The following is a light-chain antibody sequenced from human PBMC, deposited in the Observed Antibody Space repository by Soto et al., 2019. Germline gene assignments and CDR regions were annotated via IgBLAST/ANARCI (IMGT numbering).Light chain of an antibody. V-gene: IGKV1-5*03. Sequence: DIQSTQPPSSLSGSVGDRGTITCRASQTISSWLAWYQQKPGKAPKPLIYKASTLKSGVPSRFSGSGSGTDFTLTISSLQPEDFATYYCLQDYNYPYTFGQGTRLENK. CDR1: QTISSW. CDR2: KAS. J-gene: IGKJ5*01. CDR3: LQDYNYPYT.